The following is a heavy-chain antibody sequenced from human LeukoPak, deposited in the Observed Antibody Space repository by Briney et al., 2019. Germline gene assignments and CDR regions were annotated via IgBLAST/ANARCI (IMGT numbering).Heavy chain of an antibody. V-gene: IGHV3-21*01. J-gene: IGHJ4*02. CDR2: ISRTGSNK. CDR3: ARELAVSEAFDY. CDR1: GFTFSSYA. Sequence: AGSLRLSCAGSGFTFSSYAMNWVRQAPGEGLDWDSFISRTGSNKYYADSLQGRFTVPRDNDKSSLYLQMNSLNAEDTAVYYCARELAVSEAFDYWGQGSLVTVSS. D-gene: IGHD6-19*01.